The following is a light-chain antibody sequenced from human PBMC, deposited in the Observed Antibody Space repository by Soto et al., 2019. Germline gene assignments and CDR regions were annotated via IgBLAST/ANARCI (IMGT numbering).Light chain of an antibody. V-gene: IGLV2-14*03. Sequence: QSALTQPDSVSGSPGQSITISCTGTSSDVGGFNYVSWHQQHPGKAPKLMIYEVSNRPSGLSNRFSGSKSGNTASLTISGLQAEDEANYFCSSRTTSSTVYVFGTGTKVTVL. CDR2: EVS. CDR3: SSRTTSSTVYV. CDR1: SSDVGGFNY. J-gene: IGLJ1*01.